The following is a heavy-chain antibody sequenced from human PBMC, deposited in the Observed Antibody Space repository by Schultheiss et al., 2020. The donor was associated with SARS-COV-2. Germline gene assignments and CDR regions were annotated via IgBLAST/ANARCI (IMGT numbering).Heavy chain of an antibody. J-gene: IGHJ4*02. Sequence: ASVKVSCKASGYSFIRYGISWVRQAPGQGLEWMGWISAYKGNTKYAQKLQGRVTMTTDTSTSTAYMELRSLRSDDTAVYYCARGVWFGELLDSGDYWGQGTLVTVSS. V-gene: IGHV1-18*01. CDR3: ARGVWFGELLDSGDY. CDR2: ISAYKGNT. CDR1: GYSFIRYG. D-gene: IGHD3-10*01.